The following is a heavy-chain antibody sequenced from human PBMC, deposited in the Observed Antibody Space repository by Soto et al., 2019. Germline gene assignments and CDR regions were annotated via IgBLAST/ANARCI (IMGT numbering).Heavy chain of an antibody. D-gene: IGHD3-22*01. CDR1: GASISGGDYY. CDR3: ARATYDSSTYYLDY. Sequence: QVQLQESGPGLVMPSQTLSLTCTVSGASISGGDYYWTWIRQPPGKGLEWIGSIYYTGNTYSNPSLESRLSISVDSSNNQFALRLTSVTAPDTAIYYCARATYDSSTYYLDYWGQGTLVTVSS. V-gene: IGHV4-30-4*01. J-gene: IGHJ4*02. CDR2: IYYTGNT.